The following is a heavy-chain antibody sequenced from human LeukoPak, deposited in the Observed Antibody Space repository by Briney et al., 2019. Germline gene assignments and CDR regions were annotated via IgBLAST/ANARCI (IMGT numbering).Heavy chain of an antibody. J-gene: IGHJ4*02. D-gene: IGHD3-10*01. V-gene: IGHV3-48*04. CDR1: GFTFSSYS. CDR3: ARDLLQPMVRGVVDY. CDR2: ISSSSSTI. Sequence: GGSLRLSCAASGFTFSSYSMNWVRQAPGKGLEWVSYISSSSSTIYYADSVKGRFTISRDNAKNSLYLQMNSLRAEDTAVYYCARDLLQPMVRGVVDYWGQGTLVTVSS.